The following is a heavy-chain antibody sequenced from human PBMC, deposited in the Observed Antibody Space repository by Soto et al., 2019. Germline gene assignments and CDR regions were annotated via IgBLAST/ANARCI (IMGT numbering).Heavy chain of an antibody. CDR1: GFTFSSYG. CDR2: ISYDGSNK. CDR3: AKERATVLMVYAIYYYYGMDV. J-gene: IGHJ6*02. Sequence: QVQLVESGGGVVQPGRSLRLSCAASGFTFSSYGMHWVRQAPGKGLEWVAVISYDGSNKYYADSVKGRFTISRENSKNTLYLQMNSLRAEDTAVYSCAKERATVLMVYAIYYYYGMDVWGQGTTVTVSS. D-gene: IGHD2-8*01. V-gene: IGHV3-30*18.